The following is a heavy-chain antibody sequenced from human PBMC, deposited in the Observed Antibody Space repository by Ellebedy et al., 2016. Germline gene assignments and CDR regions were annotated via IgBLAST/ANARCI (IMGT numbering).Heavy chain of an antibody. J-gene: IGHJ4*02. Sequence: SETLSLXCTVSGYSISSGYYWGWIRQPPGKGLEWIGSIYHSGSTYYNPSLKSRVTISVDTSKNQFSLKLSSVTAADTAVYYCARGGYGDYPDYWGQGTLVTVSS. CDR3: ARGGYGDYPDY. CDR2: IYHSGST. D-gene: IGHD5-18*01. CDR1: GYSISSGYY. V-gene: IGHV4-38-2*02.